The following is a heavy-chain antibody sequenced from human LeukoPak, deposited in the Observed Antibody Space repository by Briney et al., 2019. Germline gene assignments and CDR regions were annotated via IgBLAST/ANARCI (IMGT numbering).Heavy chain of an antibody. CDR3: ARGGGISHYYYYMDV. Sequence: GGSLRLSCAASGFTFSSYAMHWVRQAPGKGLEYVSAISSNGGSTYYANSVKGRFTISRDNSKNTLYLQMNSLRAEDTAVYYCARGGGISHYYYYMDVWGKGTTVTISS. D-gene: IGHD6-13*01. CDR1: GFTFSSYA. J-gene: IGHJ6*03. V-gene: IGHV3-64*01. CDR2: ISSNGGST.